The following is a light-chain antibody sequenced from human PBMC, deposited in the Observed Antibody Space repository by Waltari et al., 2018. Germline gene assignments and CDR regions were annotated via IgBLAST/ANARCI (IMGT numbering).Light chain of an antibody. Sequence: DIQMTQSPYTLSASVGDRVTITCRASQSISSWLAWYQQKPGKAPKLLIYKASSLESGVPSRFSGSGSGTEFTLTISSLQPYDFATYYCQQYNSYSPWTFGQGTKVEIK. V-gene: IGKV1-5*03. CDR3: QQYNSYSPWT. J-gene: IGKJ1*01. CDR1: QSISSW. CDR2: KAS.